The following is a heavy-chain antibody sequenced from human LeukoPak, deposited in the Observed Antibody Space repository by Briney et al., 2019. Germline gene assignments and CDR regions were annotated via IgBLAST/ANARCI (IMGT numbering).Heavy chain of an antibody. Sequence: SETLSLTCTVSGGSISSYYWSWIRQPPGKGLEWIGYIYYSGSTNYNPSLKSRATISVDTSKNQFSLKLSSVTAADTAVYYCARRRNDILTGPYYYYYGMDVWGQGTTVTVSS. CDR2: IYYSGST. J-gene: IGHJ6*02. CDR1: GGSISSYY. D-gene: IGHD3-9*01. CDR3: ARRRNDILTGPYYYYYGMDV. V-gene: IGHV4-59*08.